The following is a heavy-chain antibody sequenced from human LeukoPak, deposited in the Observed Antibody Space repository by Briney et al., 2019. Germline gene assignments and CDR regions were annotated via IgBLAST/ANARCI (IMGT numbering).Heavy chain of an antibody. V-gene: IGHV3-48*03. J-gene: IGHJ5*02. CDR2: ITISGQTK. Sequence: GGSLRLSCAASGFAFSTYEMSWVRQAPGKGLEWIADITISGQTKNYADSVKGRFTISRDNAMSSLYPQMNSLRVEDTGVFYCARGDPHADLWGQGTLVTVSS. CDR3: ARGDPHADL. CDR1: GFAFSTYE.